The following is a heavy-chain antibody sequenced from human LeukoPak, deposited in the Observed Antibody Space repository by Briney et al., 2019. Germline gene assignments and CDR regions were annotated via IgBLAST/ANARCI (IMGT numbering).Heavy chain of an antibody. CDR1: GYSFTNYW. J-gene: IGHJ4*02. Sequence: GEALRISFKGSGYSFTNYWITWVRPMPGKGLEWMGRIDPSDSYTNYSPSFRGQVTISADKSINTAYLQWSCLQASYTAMYYCARIISSGYHFDYWGQGTLVTASS. CDR3: ARIISSGYHFDY. D-gene: IGHD3-22*01. CDR2: IDPSDSYT. V-gene: IGHV5-10-1*01.